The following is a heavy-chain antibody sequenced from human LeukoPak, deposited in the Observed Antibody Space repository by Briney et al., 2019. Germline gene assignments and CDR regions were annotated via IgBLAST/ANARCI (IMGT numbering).Heavy chain of an antibody. CDR3: AGDQNDAFDI. V-gene: IGHV3-30-3*01. CDR2: ISYDGSNK. Sequence: PGRSLRLSCAASGFTFSSYAMHWVRQAPGKGLERVAVISYDGSNKYYADSVKGRFTISRDNSKNTLYLQMNSLRAEDTAVYYCAGDQNDAFDIWGQGTMVTVSS. J-gene: IGHJ3*02. CDR1: GFTFSSYA.